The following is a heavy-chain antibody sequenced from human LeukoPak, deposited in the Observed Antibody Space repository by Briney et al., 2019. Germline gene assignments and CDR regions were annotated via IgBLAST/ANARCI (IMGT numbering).Heavy chain of an antibody. CDR2: IYYSGST. D-gene: IGHD1-14*01. V-gene: IGHV4-59*01. Sequence: PSETLSLTCTVSGGSISSYYWSWIRQPPGKGLEWIGYIYYSGSTNYNPSLKSRVTISVDTSKNQFSLKLSSVTAADTAVYYCARDRAATTNFDYWSQGTLVTVSS. CDR3: ARDRAATTNFDY. CDR1: GGSISSYY. J-gene: IGHJ4*02.